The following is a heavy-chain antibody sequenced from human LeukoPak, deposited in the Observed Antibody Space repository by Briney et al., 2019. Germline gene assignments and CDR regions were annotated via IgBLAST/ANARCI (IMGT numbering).Heavy chain of an antibody. J-gene: IGHJ4*02. V-gene: IGHV4-34*01. CDR1: GGSFSGYY. CDR3: ARSSRGAVAVDY. CDR2: INHSGST. D-gene: IGHD6-19*01. Sequence: PSETLSLTCAVYGGSFSGYYWSWIRQPPGKGLEWIGEINHSGSTNYNPSLKSRVTISVDTSKNQFSLKLSSVTAADTAVYYCARSSRGAVAVDYWGQGTLATVSS.